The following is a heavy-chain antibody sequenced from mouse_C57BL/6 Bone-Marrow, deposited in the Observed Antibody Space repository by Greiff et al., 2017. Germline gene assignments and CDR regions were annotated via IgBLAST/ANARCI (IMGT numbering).Heavy chain of an antibody. V-gene: IGHV1-59*01. Sequence: QVQLQQPGAELVRPGASVKLSCKASGYTFTSYWMHWVKQRPGQGLEWIGVIDPSDSYTNYNQKFKGKATLTVDTSSGTAYMQLSSLTSEDSAVYYGAKWGTTVPFAYWGQGTLVTVSA. D-gene: IGHD1-1*01. CDR2: IDPSDSYT. J-gene: IGHJ3*01. CDR3: AKWGTTVPFAY. CDR1: GYTFTSYW.